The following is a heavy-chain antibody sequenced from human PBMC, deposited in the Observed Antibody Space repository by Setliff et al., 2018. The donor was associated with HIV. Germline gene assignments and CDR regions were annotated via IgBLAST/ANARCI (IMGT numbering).Heavy chain of an antibody. Sequence: GESLKISCQTSGFTFPDHWIAWVRQLPGKGLEWMGIIYPGDSSTKYSPSFQGQVTISVDKSINTAYLSWSTLKTSDTAMYYCIRRRRAPGTGDLEAYWGQGTLVTVSS. CDR3: IRRRRAPGTGDLEAY. J-gene: IGHJ4*02. V-gene: IGHV5-51*01. CDR1: GFTFPDHW. D-gene: IGHD7-27*01. CDR2: IYPGDSST.